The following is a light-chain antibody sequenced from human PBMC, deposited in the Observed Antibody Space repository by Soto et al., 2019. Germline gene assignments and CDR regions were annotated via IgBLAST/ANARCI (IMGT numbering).Light chain of an antibody. CDR2: DAS. V-gene: IGKV1-5*01. CDR3: QQSQITPWT. CDR1: QSISSW. J-gene: IGKJ1*01. Sequence: DIQMTQSPSTLSASVLYIFTIAWRASQSISSWLAWYQQKPGKAPKLLIYDASSLESGVPSRFSGSGSGTDFTLTISSLQPEDFATYYCQQSQITPWTFGQGTKVDIK.